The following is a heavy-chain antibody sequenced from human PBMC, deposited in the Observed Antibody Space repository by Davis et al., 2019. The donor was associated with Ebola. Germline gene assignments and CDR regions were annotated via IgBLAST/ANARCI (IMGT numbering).Heavy chain of an antibody. CDR1: GGSFSGYY. J-gene: IGHJ6*04. V-gene: IGHV4-34*01. CDR3: ARVSELYGMDV. CDR2: INHSGST. D-gene: IGHD1-26*01. Sequence: MPSETLSLTCAVYGGSFSGYYWSWIRQPPGKGLEWIGEINHSGSTNYNPSLKSRVTISVDTSKNQFSLKLSSVTAADTAVYYCARVSELYGMDVWGKGTTVTVSS.